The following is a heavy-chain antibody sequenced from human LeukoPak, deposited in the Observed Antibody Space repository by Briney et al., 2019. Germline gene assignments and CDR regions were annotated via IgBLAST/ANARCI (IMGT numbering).Heavy chain of an antibody. V-gene: IGHV1-69*05. CDR2: IIPIFGTA. CDR3: ARGRTYYDFWSGYLDY. Sequence: SVKVSCKASGGTFSSYAISWVRRAPGQGLEWMGGIIPIFGTANYAQKFQGRVTITTDESTSTAYMELSSLRSEDTAVYYCARGRTYYDFWSGYLDYWGQGTLVTVSS. D-gene: IGHD3-3*01. J-gene: IGHJ4*02. CDR1: GGTFSSYA.